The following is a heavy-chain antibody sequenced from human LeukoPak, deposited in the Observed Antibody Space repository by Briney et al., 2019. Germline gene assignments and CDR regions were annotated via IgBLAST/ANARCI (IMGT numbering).Heavy chain of an antibody. V-gene: IGHV1-69*06. CDR2: IIPIFGTA. Sequence: GASVKVSCKASGGTFSSYAISWVRQAPGQGLEWMGGIIPIFGTANYAQKFQGRVTITADKSTSTAYMELRSLRSDDTAVYYCARGTYYDFWSGYWYYFDYWGQGTLVTVSS. D-gene: IGHD3-3*01. CDR1: GGTFSSYA. J-gene: IGHJ4*02. CDR3: ARGTYYDFWSGYWYYFDY.